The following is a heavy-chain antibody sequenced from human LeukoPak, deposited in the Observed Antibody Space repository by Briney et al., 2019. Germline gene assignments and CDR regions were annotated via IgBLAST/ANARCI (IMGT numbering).Heavy chain of an antibody. Sequence: GGSLRLSCAASGFTFSSYWMSWVRQAPGKGLEWVANIKQDGSEKYYVDSVKGRFTISRDNAKNSLYLQMNSLSAEDTAVYYCARPSFTQGSYFDYWGQGTLVTVSS. CDR2: IKQDGSEK. CDR1: GFTFSSYW. V-gene: IGHV3-7*01. CDR3: ARPSFTQGSYFDY. J-gene: IGHJ4*02.